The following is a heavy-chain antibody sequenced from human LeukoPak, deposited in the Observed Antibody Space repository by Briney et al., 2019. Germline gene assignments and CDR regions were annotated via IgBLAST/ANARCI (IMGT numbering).Heavy chain of an antibody. Sequence: MLGESLKISCKGSGYSFTSYWIGWVRQMPGKGLEWMGIIYPGDSDTRYSPSFQGQVTISADKSISTAYLQWSSLKASDTAMYYCARQGGSSSYYYYCMDVWGKGTTVTVSS. D-gene: IGHD6-6*01. J-gene: IGHJ6*03. V-gene: IGHV5-51*01. CDR3: ARQGGSSSYYYYCMDV. CDR1: GYSFTSYW. CDR2: IYPGDSDT.